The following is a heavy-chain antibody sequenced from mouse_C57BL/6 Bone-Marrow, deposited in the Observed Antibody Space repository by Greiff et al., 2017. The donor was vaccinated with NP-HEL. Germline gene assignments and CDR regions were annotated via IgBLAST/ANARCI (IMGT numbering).Heavy chain of an antibody. CDR3: ARHGDVYYAMDY. CDR2: IWSDGST. V-gene: IGHV2-6-1*01. Sequence: QVQLQESGPGLVAPSQSLSITCTVSGFSFTSYGVHWVRQPPGRGLEWLVVIWSDGSTTYNSALKSRLSISKDNSKSQVFLKMNSLQTDDTAMDYCARHGDVYYAMDYWGQGTSVTVSS. CDR1: GFSFTSYG. J-gene: IGHJ4*01.